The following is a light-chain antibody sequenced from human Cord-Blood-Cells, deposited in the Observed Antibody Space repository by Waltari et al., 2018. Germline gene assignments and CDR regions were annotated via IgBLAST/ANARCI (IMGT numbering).Light chain of an antibody. V-gene: IGKV1D-12*01. CDR1: QGISSW. CDR2: AAS. CDR3: QQANSFPST. J-gene: IGKJ5*01. Sequence: DIQLTQSPSSVSASVGDRVTITCRASQGISSWLAWYQQKPGKAPKLLIYAASSWQSGVPSRSIGSGSVTDYTLTISSPQHEDFATYYGQQANSFPSTFGQGTRLEIK.